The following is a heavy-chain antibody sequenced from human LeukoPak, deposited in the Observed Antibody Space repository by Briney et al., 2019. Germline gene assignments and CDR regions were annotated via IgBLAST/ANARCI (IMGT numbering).Heavy chain of an antibody. CDR3: AKDGGNPNYYYYYMDV. D-gene: IGHD4-23*01. CDR1: GFTFSSYA. Sequence: PTGGSLRLSCAASGFTFSSYAMSWVRQAPGKGLEWVSAISGSGGSTYYADSVKGRFTISRDNSKNTLYLQMNSLRAEDTAVYYCAKDGGNPNYYYYYMDVWGKGTTVTVSS. J-gene: IGHJ6*03. V-gene: IGHV3-23*01. CDR2: ISGSGGST.